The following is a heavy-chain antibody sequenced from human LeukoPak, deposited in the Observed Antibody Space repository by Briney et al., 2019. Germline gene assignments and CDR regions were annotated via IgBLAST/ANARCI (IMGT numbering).Heavy chain of an antibody. D-gene: IGHD4-23*01. CDR2: ISAYNGNT. V-gene: IGHV1-18*01. Sequence: ASVKVSCKAAGYTFIRYGISWVRQAPGQGLEWMEWISAYNGNTKNVQKFQGRVTMTTDTSTSIAYMELRSLRSDDTAVYYCARGGQLLTSDFDYWGQGTLVTVSS. CDR1: GYTFIRYG. J-gene: IGHJ4*02. CDR3: ARGGQLLTSDFDY.